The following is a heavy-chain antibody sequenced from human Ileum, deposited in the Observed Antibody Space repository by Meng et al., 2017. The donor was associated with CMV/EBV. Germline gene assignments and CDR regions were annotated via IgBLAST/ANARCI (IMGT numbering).Heavy chain of an antibody. D-gene: IGHD2-21*01. Sequence: VQVQESGPGLVKPSQTLSLTCSFPCVSISSDNYHWSWIRQPAGKGLEWIGQRHKNGNDNYNASLKSRVTISIDTSKNQFSLTLTSVTAADTAVYYCAIYYGGVGGRGYWAQGTLVTVSS. J-gene: IGHJ4*02. CDR2: RHKNGND. CDR3: AIYYGGVGGRGY. CDR1: CVSISSDNYH. V-gene: IGHV4-61*02.